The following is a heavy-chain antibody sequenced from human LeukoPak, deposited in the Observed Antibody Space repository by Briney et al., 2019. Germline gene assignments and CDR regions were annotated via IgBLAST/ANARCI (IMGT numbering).Heavy chain of an antibody. D-gene: IGHD2-21*01. CDR1: GGSISGSSYY. CDR3: VREGSISGGAFDI. CDR2: IYYSGST. J-gene: IGHJ3*02. Sequence: SETLSLTCTVSGGSISGSSYYWGWIRQPPGKGLEWIGSIYYSGSTYYNPSLKSRVTISVDTSKNQFSLKLSSVTAADTAVYYCVREGSISGGAFDIWGRGTLVAVSS. V-gene: IGHV4-39*07.